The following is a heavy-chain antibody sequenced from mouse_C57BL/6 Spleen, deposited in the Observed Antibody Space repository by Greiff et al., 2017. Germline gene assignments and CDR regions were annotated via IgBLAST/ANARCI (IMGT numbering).Heavy chain of an antibody. CDR3: ARSGVYRGAMDY. Sequence: VQLQQSGPELVKPGASVKISCKASGYSFTGYYMNWVKQSPEKSLEWIGEINPSTGGTTYNQKFKAKATLTVDKSSSTAYMQLKSLTSEDSAVYYCARSGVYRGAMDYGGQGTSVTVSS. CDR2: INPSTGGT. CDR1: GYSFTGYY. V-gene: IGHV1-42*01. D-gene: IGHD2-12*01. J-gene: IGHJ4*01.